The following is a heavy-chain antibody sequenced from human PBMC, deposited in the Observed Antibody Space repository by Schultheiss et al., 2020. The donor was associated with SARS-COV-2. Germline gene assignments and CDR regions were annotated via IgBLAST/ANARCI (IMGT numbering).Heavy chain of an antibody. J-gene: IGHJ4*02. D-gene: IGHD6-13*01. CDR3: ARHGYSSSCPDY. CDR2: MNPNSGNT. Sequence: ASVKVSCKASGGTFSSYDINWVRQATGQGLEWMGWMNPNSGNTGYAQKFQGRVTMTRDTSISTAYMELRSLRSDDTAVYYCARHGYSSSCPDYWGQGTLVTVSS. V-gene: IGHV1-8*02. CDR1: GGTFSSYD.